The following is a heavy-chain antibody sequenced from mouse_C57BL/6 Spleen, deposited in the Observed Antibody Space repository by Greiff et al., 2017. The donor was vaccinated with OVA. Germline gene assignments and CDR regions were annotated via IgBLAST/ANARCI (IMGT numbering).Heavy chain of an antibody. CDR3: AREGYYYGSSRYWYFDV. Sequence: DVHLVESGGGLVKPGGSLKLSCAASGFTFSDYGMHWVRQAPEKGLEWVAYISSGSSTIYYADTVKGRFTISRDNAKNTLFLQMTSLRSEDTAMYYCAREGYYYGSSRYWYFDVWGTGTTVTVSS. D-gene: IGHD1-1*01. V-gene: IGHV5-17*01. J-gene: IGHJ1*03. CDR2: ISSGSSTI. CDR1: GFTFSDYG.